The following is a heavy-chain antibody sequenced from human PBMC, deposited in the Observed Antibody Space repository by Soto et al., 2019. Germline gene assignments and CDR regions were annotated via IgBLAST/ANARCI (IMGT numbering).Heavy chain of an antibody. D-gene: IGHD3-10*01. CDR2: TKSKTDGGTT. J-gene: IGHJ4*02. Sequence: GGSQRLSCAASGFTFSNAWRNWVRQAPGKGLEWVGRTKSKTDGGTTDYAAPVKGRFTISRDDSKNTLYLQMNSLKTEDTAVYYCTTDTTMVRGVIVWVYWGQGTLVTVSS. CDR1: GFTFSNAW. V-gene: IGHV3-15*07. CDR3: TTDTTMVRGVIVWVY.